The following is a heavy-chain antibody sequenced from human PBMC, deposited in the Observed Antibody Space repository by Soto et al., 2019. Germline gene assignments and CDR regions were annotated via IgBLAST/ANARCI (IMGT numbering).Heavy chain of an antibody. Sequence: ASVKVSCKASGYTFTSYDINWVRQATGQGLEWMGWMNPNSGNTGYAQKFQGRVTMTRNTSISTAYMELSSLRSEDTAVYYCAREHSSSWRFDYWGQGTLVTVSS. J-gene: IGHJ4*02. D-gene: IGHD6-13*01. V-gene: IGHV1-8*01. CDR3: AREHSSSWRFDY. CDR2: MNPNSGNT. CDR1: GYTFTSYD.